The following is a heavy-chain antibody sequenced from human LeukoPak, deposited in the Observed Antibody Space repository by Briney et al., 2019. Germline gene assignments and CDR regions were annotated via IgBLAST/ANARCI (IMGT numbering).Heavy chain of an antibody. Sequence: GAPLQISGQGSGSIFTSYWIGAVRHVPGKGLEYMGIIYPGDSDTRYSPSFQGQVTISADRSISTAYLQWSSLKASDTAMYYCATLVGYCSFFDYWGQGSLVTVSS. J-gene: IGHJ4*02. CDR2: IYPGDSDT. CDR3: ATLVGYCSFFDY. D-gene: IGHD2-15*01. V-gene: IGHV5-51*01. CDR1: GSIFTSYW.